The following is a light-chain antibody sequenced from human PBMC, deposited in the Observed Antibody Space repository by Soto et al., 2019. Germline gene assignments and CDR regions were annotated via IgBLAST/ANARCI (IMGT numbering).Light chain of an antibody. J-gene: IGKJ4*02. CDR2: DAS. CDR1: QSVGSS. V-gene: IGKV3-11*01. Sequence: EIVLTQSPATLSLSPGERATLSCRASQSVGSSLAWYQQKPGQAPRLLIYDASNRATGIPARFSGSGSGTDFPLPISSLEPEDFAVYYCQQRSNWLTFGGGTTVEIK. CDR3: QQRSNWLT.